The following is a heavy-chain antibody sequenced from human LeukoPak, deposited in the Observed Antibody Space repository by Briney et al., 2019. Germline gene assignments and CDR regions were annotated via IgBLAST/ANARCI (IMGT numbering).Heavy chain of an antibody. Sequence: ESLKISCKGSGYSFTSYWIGWVRQMPGKGLELMGSVYPDDSDTRYSPSFQGQVTISADESINTAYLQWSGLKASDTAIYYCARRDGYNHVDYWGQGTLVTVSS. CDR1: GYSFTSYW. CDR2: VYPDDSDT. CDR3: ARRDGYNHVDY. V-gene: IGHV5-51*01. D-gene: IGHD5-24*01. J-gene: IGHJ4*02.